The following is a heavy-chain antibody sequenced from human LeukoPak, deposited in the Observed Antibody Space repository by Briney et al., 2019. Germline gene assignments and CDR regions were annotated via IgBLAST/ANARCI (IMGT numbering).Heavy chain of an antibody. CDR2: IIPILGIA. J-gene: IGHJ5*02. CDR3: ARDRRVTIFGVVANWFDP. D-gene: IGHD3-3*01. V-gene: IGHV1-69*04. Sequence: SVKVSCKASGGTFCSYAISWVRQAPGQGLEWMGRIIPILGIANYAQKFQGRVTITADKSTSTAYMELSSLRSEDTAVYYCARDRRVTIFGVVANWFDPWGQGTLVTVSS. CDR1: GGTFCSYA.